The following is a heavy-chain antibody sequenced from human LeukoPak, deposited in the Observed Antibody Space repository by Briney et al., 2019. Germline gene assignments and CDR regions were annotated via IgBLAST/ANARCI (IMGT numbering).Heavy chain of an antibody. CDR3: ATQTEDIVVVPAPAAFDI. D-gene: IGHD2-2*01. Sequence: GGSLRLSCAASGCTVDDYAMHWVRQAPGKGMEWVSGISWNSGSIGYADSVKGRFTISRDNAKNSLYLQMNSLRAEDTALYYCATQTEDIVVVPAPAAFDIWGQGTMVTVSS. J-gene: IGHJ3*02. CDR1: GCTVDDYA. V-gene: IGHV3-9*01. CDR2: ISWNSGSI.